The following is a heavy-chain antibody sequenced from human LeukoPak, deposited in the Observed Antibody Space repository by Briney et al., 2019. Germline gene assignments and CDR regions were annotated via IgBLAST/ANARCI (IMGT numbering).Heavy chain of an antibody. CDR1: GGSISSYY. J-gene: IGHJ4*02. CDR3: ARSGSYYGSTSG. CDR2: IYYSGST. D-gene: IGHD3-10*01. Sequence: SETLSLTCTVSGGSISSYYWSWIRQPPGKGLEWIGYIYYSGSTNYNPSLKSRVTISLDTSKNQFSLKLSSVTAADTAVYYCARSGSYYGSTSGWGQGTLVTVSP. V-gene: IGHV4-59*12.